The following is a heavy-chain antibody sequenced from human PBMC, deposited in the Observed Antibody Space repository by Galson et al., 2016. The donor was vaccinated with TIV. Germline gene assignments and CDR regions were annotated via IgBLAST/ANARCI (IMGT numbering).Heavy chain of an antibody. CDR1: GGTLSNDP. J-gene: IGHJ4*02. D-gene: IGHD2-21*02. V-gene: IGHV1-69*10. Sequence: SVKVSCKASGGTLSNDPITWVRQAPGQGLEWMGGIIPMAGISDNSQKFQGRVSITADASTNTVYMELSSLRSEDTAVVYCARLTPCGGDCYYFDRWGQGTLVTVSS. CDR3: ARLTPCGGDCYYFDR. CDR2: IIPMAGIS.